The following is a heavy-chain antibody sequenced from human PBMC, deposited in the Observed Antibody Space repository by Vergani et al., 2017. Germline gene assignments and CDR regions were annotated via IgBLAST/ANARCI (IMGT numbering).Heavy chain of an antibody. CDR3: VRLPRGPWNFDL. Sequence: EVQLVESGGGLVKRGGSLRLSCAASGFTFSSYSMNWVRQAPGKGLEWVSSISSSSSYIHDSDSLKGRFTISRDNTKNSLSLQMSGLRVEDTAVYYCVRLPRGPWNFDLWGRGTLITVSS. V-gene: IGHV3-21*06. J-gene: IGHJ2*01. CDR2: ISSSSSYI. CDR1: GFTFSSYS.